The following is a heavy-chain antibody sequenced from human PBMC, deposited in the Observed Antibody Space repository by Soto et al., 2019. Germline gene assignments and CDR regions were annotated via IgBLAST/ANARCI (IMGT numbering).Heavy chain of an antibody. CDR2: IWYDGSNK. CDR1: GFTFSSYG. V-gene: IGHV3-33*01. J-gene: IGHJ4*02. CDR3: ARDPRSPPYYDFWSGQNFDY. D-gene: IGHD3-3*01. Sequence: QVQLVESGGGVVQPGRSLRLSCAASGFTFSSYGMHWVRQAPGKGLEGVAVIWYDGSNKYYADSVKGRFTISRDNSKNTLYLQMNSLRAEDTAVYYCARDPRSPPYYDFWSGQNFDYWGQGTLVTVSS.